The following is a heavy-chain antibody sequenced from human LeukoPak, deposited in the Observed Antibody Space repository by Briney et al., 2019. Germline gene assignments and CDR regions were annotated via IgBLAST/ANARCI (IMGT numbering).Heavy chain of an antibody. V-gene: IGHV1-18*01. J-gene: IGHJ4*02. CDR1: GCRFTSYS. D-gene: IGHD3-22*01. CDR2: ISSYNGKT. Sequence: ASVKVSCKASGCRFTSYSISWVRQAPGQGLEWVGWISSYNGKTNYGKNVQGRVTMTTDTSTSTAYMELRSLRSDDTAIHYCARNYDSSKDGNDYWGQGTLVTVSS. CDR3: ARNYDSSKDGNDY.